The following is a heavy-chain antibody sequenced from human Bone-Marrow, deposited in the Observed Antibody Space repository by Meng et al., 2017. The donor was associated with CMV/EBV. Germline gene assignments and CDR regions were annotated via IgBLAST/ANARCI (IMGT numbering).Heavy chain of an antibody. D-gene: IGHD2-2*01. CDR1: GGSISSYY. V-gene: IGHV4-59*01. CDR3: ARYPRKTYCSSTSCHEGYYYYYYGMDV. CDR2: IYYSGST. J-gene: IGHJ6*02. Sequence: GSLRLSCTVSGGSISSYYWSWIRQPPGKGLEWIGYIYYSGSTNYNPSLKSRVTISVDTSKNQFSLKLSSVTAADTAVYYCARYPRKTYCSSTSCHEGYYYYYYGMDVWGQGTTVAFSS.